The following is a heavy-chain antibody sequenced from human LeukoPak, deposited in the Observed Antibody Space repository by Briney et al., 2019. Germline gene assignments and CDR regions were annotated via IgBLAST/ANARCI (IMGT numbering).Heavy chain of an antibody. Sequence: PSETLSLTCTVSGGSISSYYWSWIRQHPGKGLEWIGYIYHSGSTYYNPSLKSRVTISVDTSKNQFSLKLSSVTAADTAVYYCARALAAAGTGAYYYYYGMDVWGQGTTVTVSS. J-gene: IGHJ6*02. CDR1: GGSISSYY. D-gene: IGHD6-13*01. CDR2: IYHSGST. CDR3: ARALAAAGTGAYYYYYGMDV. V-gene: IGHV4-59*06.